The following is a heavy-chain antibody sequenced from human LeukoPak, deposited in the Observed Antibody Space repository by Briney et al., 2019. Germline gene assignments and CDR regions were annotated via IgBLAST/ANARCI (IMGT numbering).Heavy chain of an antibody. Sequence: SETLSLTCSVSGGSVSAYYWSWVRQSAGKGLEWIGRIYSSGSTNYSPSLKSRVTMSIDTSKKHFSMRLTSVTAADTAVYFCARGSTSAEVGNWYFDLWGRGTLVVVSS. CDR2: IYSSGST. CDR1: GGSVSAYY. V-gene: IGHV4-4*07. CDR3: ARGSTSAEVGNWYFDL. D-gene: IGHD1-14*01. J-gene: IGHJ2*01.